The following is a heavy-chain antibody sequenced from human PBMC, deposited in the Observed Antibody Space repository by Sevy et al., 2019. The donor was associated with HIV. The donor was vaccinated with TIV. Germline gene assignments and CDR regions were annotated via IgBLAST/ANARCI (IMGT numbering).Heavy chain of an antibody. Sequence: GGSLRLSCAASGFTFSSYGMHWVRQAPGKGLEWVAVISYDGSNKYYADSVKGRFTISRENSKNTLYLQMNSLRAEDTAVYYCAKDRMNWNAYYFDYWGQGTLVTVSS. CDR1: GFTFSSYG. CDR2: ISYDGSNK. CDR3: AKDRMNWNAYYFDY. J-gene: IGHJ4*02. V-gene: IGHV3-30*18. D-gene: IGHD1-1*01.